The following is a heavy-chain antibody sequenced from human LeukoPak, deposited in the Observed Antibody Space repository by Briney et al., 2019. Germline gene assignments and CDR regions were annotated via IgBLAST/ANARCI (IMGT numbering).Heavy chain of an antibody. CDR1: GVTFSSYA. Sequence: PGGTLRLSCAASGVTFSSYAMSWVRQAPGKGLEGVSAISGSGGSTYYADSVKGRFTISRDNSKNTLYLQMNSLRAEDTAVYYCAKERQLLGEVDYWGQGTLVTVSS. V-gene: IGHV3-23*01. J-gene: IGHJ4*02. D-gene: IGHD2-21*01. CDR2: ISGSGGST. CDR3: AKERQLLGEVDY.